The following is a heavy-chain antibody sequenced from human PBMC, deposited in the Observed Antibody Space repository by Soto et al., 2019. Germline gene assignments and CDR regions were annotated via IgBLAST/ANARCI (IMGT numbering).Heavy chain of an antibody. CDR2: ISPYNGNT. V-gene: IGHV1-18*01. CDR3: ATLFGGSYLAY. D-gene: IGHD1-26*01. J-gene: IGHJ4*02. CDR1: GYTFTTYR. Sequence: QVHLVQSGAEVKKPGASVKVSCKASGYTFTTYRIHWVRQAPGQGLEWMGWISPYNGNTEYAQKFQGRVTMTTDTSTSTAYMEVRSLTSDDTAVYYCATLFGGSYLAYWGQGILVAVSS.